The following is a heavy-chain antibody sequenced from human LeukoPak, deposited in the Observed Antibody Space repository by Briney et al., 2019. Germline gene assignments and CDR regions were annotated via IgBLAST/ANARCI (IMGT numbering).Heavy chain of an antibody. CDR3: ASRRMGYYGSGSYYYYYYYMDV. Sequence: GGSLRLSCAASGFTFSDYSMNWVRQAPGRGLEWVSSIGGIGSYIYYADSVKGRFTISRDNAKNALYLQMNNLRAEDTAVYYCASRRMGYYGSGSYYYYYYYMDVWGKGTTVTVSS. CDR2: IGGIGSYI. D-gene: IGHD3-10*01. CDR1: GFTFSDYS. J-gene: IGHJ6*03. V-gene: IGHV3-21*01.